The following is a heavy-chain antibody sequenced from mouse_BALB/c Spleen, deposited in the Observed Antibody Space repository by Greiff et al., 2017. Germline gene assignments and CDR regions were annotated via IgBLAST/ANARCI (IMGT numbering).Heavy chain of an antibody. CDR1: SYTFTDYA. Sequence: VQLVESGPELVRPGVSVKISCKGSSYTFTDYAMHWVKQSHAKSLEWIGVISTYYGNTNYNQKFKGKATMTVDKSSSTAYMELARLTSEDSAVYYCAAYDYDGFAYWGEGTLVTVSA. V-gene: IGHV1-67*01. J-gene: IGHJ3*01. CDR3: AAYDYDGFAY. D-gene: IGHD2-4*01. CDR2: ISTYYGNT.